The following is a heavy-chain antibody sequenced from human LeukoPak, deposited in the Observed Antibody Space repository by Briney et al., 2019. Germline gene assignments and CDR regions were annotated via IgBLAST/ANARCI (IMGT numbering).Heavy chain of an antibody. CDR2: ISSSSSTI. CDR1: GLTFSSYS. Sequence: GGSLRLSCAASGLTFSSYSMNWVRQAPGKGLEWVSYISSSSSTIYYADSVKGRFTISRDNAKNSLYLQMNSLRAEDTAVYYCARVTTDYYYMGVWGKGTTVTVSS. J-gene: IGHJ6*03. D-gene: IGHD1-1*01. CDR3: ARVTTDYYYMGV. V-gene: IGHV3-48*01.